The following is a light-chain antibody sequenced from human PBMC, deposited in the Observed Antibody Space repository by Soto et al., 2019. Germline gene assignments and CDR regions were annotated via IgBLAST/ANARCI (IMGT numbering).Light chain of an antibody. CDR2: EDN. CDR3: QSYDSSNVV. V-gene: IGLV6-57*02. J-gene: IGLJ2*01. CDR1: SGSIASNS. Sequence: NFMLTQPHSVSASPGKTVTISCTGNSGSIASNSVQWYQQRPGSAPTTVIYEDNQRPSGVPDRFSGSIDSSSNSASLTISGLKTEDEADYYCQSYDSSNVVFGGGTKLTVL.